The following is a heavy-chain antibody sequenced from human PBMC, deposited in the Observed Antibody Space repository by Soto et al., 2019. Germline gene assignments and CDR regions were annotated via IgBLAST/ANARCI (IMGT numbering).Heavy chain of an antibody. D-gene: IGHD6-19*01. CDR2: IKSDGVNK. V-gene: IGHV3-30*03. J-gene: IGHJ4*02. Sequence: GGSLRLSCAASGFAFRSYGMHWARQAPGKGLEWVAVIKSDGVNKNYIDSVKGRFTISRDNSKNTLYLQMNSLRAEDTAVYYCARRSSGWYFDYWGQGTLVTVSS. CDR1: GFAFRSYG. CDR3: ARRSSGWYFDY.